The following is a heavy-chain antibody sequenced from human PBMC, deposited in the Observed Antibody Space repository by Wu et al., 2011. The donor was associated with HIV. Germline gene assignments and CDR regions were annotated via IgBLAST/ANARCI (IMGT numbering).Heavy chain of an antibody. Sequence: QVLLVQSGAEVKKPGSSVKVSCKTSGDSLTKYAFSWVRQAPGQGLEWMGGIIPIFGTAKYAQKFQGRVTISADKSTSTAYIEVGSLRSEDTSVYYCAGDLGGDEDTWGQGTLVIVSS. CDR3: AGDLGGDEDT. D-gene: IGHD2-21*01. V-gene: IGHV1-69*14. CDR2: IIPIFGTA. CDR1: GDSLTKYA. J-gene: IGHJ5*02.